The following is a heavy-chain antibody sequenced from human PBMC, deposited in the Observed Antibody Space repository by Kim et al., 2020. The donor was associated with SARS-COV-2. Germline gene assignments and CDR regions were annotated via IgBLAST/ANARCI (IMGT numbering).Heavy chain of an antibody. V-gene: IGHV6-1*01. D-gene: IGHD6-13*01. Sequence: SLKSRITINPDTSKNQFSLQLNSVTPEDTAVYYCARDGTIAATGTIDFDYWGQGTLVTVSS. CDR3: ARDGTIAATGTIDFDY. J-gene: IGHJ4*02.